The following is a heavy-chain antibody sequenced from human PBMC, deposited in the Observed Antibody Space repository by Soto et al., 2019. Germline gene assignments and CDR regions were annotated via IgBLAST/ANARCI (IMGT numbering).Heavy chain of an antibody. CDR2: ISYDGSNK. CDR1: GFTFSSYA. Sequence: GGSLRLSCAASGFTFSSYAMHWVRQAPGKGLEWVAVISYDGSNKYYADSVKGRFTISRDNSKNTLYLQMNSLRAEDTAVYYCARGVDCSSTSCEENYYYGMDVWGQGTTVTVSS. D-gene: IGHD2-2*01. CDR3: ARGVDCSSTSCEENYYYGMDV. J-gene: IGHJ6*02. V-gene: IGHV3-30-3*01.